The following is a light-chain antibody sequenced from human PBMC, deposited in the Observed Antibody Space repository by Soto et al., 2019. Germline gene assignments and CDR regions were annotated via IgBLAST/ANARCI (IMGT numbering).Light chain of an antibody. J-gene: IGLJ2*01. V-gene: IGLV4-69*01. Sequence: QPVLTQSPSASASLGASVKLTCTLSSGHSSYAIAWHQQQPEKGPRYLMKLNSDGRHSKGDGIPDRFSGSSSGAERYLTISSLQSEDEADYYCQNWGTGIPVVFGGGTKLTVL. CDR3: QNWGTGIPVV. CDR2: LNSDGRH. CDR1: SGHSSYA.